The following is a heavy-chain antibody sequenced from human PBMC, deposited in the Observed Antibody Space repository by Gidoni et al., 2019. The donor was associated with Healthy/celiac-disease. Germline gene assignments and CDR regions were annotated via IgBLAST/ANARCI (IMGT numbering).Heavy chain of an antibody. J-gene: IGHJ3*02. V-gene: IGHV4-59*01. CDR2: TYYSGST. CDR1: GGSISSYY. Sequence: QVHLQEPRPGLVKPSEPLSLPCTVSGGSISSYYWSWIRQPPGKRLEWIGYTYYSGSTHYNPSLKSRVTISGDTSKNQFSLKLSSVTAADTAVYYCARVGLEAFDIWGQGTMVNVSS. CDR3: ARVGLEAFDI.